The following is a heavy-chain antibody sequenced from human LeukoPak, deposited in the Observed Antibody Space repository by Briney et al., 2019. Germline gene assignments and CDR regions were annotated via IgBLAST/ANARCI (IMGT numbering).Heavy chain of an antibody. Sequence: GGSLRLSCAASGFTFSGSAMHWVRQASGKGLEWLGRIRSKANSYATAYAASVKGSFTISRDDSKNSAYLQMNSLKTEDTAAYYCTTIAVAGLVDYWGQGTLVTVSS. CDR1: GFTFSGSA. D-gene: IGHD6-19*01. J-gene: IGHJ4*02. V-gene: IGHV3-73*01. CDR2: IRSKANSYAT. CDR3: TTIAVAGLVDY.